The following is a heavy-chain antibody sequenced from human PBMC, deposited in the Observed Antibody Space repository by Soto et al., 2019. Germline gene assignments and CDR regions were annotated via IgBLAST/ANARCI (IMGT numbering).Heavy chain of an antibody. J-gene: IGHJ6*02. V-gene: IGHV3-30*18. CDR2: ISYDGSNK. Sequence: QVQLVESGGGVVQAGRSLRLSCAASGFTFSSYGMHWVRQAPGKGLEWVAVISYDGSNKYYADSVKGRFTISRDNSKNTLYLQMNRLRAEDTAVYYCAKEGGYYGSGSYSVGENYYGMDVWGQGTTVTVSS. CDR3: AKEGGYYGSGSYSVGENYYGMDV. CDR1: GFTFSSYG. D-gene: IGHD3-10*01.